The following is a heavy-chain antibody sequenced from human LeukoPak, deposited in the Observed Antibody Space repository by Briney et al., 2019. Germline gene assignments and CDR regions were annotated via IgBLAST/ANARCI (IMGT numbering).Heavy chain of an antibody. J-gene: IGHJ4*02. CDR1: GDSVSSHSAA. Sequence: SQTLSLTCAISGDSVSSHSAAWNWIRQSPSRGLEWLGRTYFRSKWYYDYAVSVKSRITIYPDTSKNQFSLQLYYVTPEDSAVYYCARDAYPYSGSYGFDCWGQGTLVTVSP. CDR3: ARDAYPYSGSYGFDC. V-gene: IGHV6-1*01. D-gene: IGHD1-26*01. CDR2: TYFRSKWYY.